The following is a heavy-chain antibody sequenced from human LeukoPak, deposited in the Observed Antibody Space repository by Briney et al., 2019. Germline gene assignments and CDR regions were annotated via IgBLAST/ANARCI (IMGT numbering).Heavy chain of an antibody. CDR2: IYPGDSDT. J-gene: IGHJ3*02. Sequence: GESLKNSRKGSGYTFITYWLAWVRQMPGKGLEWMGSIYPGDSDTKYSPSFQGQVTIAVDKFISTAYLQWTSLKASDTAMYYCATVRTSVTTSDAFDIWGQGTVVTVSS. V-gene: IGHV5-51*01. D-gene: IGHD4-17*01. CDR3: ATVRTSVTTSDAFDI. CDR1: GYTFITYW.